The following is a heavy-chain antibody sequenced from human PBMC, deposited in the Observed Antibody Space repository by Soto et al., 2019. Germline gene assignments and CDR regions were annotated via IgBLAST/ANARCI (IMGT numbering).Heavy chain of an antibody. J-gene: IGHJ6*03. D-gene: IGHD6-19*01. CDR2: IFSDDEK. V-gene: IGHV2-26*01. CDR1: GFSLSNGKVG. CDR3: ARILFGRSVAGGYFYMDV. Sequence: HVTLKESGPVLVKPTETLTLTCTVSGFSLSNGKVGVSWIRQPPGKALEWLAHIFSDDEKSYRTSLKSRITLSEDTSKRQVVLTMTNVDPVDTATYYCARILFGRSVAGGYFYMDVWGKGPTVTVSS.